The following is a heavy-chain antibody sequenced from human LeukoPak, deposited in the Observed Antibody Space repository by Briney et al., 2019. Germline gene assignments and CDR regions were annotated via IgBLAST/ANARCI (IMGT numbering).Heavy chain of an antibody. CDR2: INPSGGST. CDR3: AGLKTTYYYDSSGSDAFDI. CDR1: GYTFTSYY. V-gene: IGHV1-46*01. D-gene: IGHD3-22*01. Sequence: ASVKVSCKASGYTFTSYYMHWVRQAPGQGLEWMGIINPSGGSTSYAQKFQGRVTMTRDTSTSTVYMELSSLRSEDTAVYYCAGLKTTYYYDSSGSDAFDIWGQGTMVTVSS. J-gene: IGHJ3*02.